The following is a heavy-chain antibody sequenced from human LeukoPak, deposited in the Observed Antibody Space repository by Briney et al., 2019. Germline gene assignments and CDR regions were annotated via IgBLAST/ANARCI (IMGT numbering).Heavy chain of an antibody. D-gene: IGHD6-19*01. CDR2: ISAYNGNT. CDR1: GYTFTSYG. Sequence: ASVKVSCKASGYTFTSYGISWVRQAPGQGLEWMGWISAYNGNTNYAQKFQGRVIMTTDTSTSTAYMELMSLRSDDTAVFYCARDGSGGGGYFDYWGQGTLVIVSS. V-gene: IGHV1-18*01. J-gene: IGHJ4*02. CDR3: ARDGSGGGGYFDY.